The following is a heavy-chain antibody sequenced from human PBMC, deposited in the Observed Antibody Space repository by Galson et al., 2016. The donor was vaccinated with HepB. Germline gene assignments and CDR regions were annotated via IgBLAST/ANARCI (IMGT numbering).Heavy chain of an antibody. D-gene: IGHD3-22*01. CDR3: VRILYDRSARDYYGMDV. Sequence: SLRLSCAASGFTLSSYDMHWVRQATGKGLEWVSAIGADGGTYYAGSVKGRFTISRENAKNSLYLQMNSLRAGDTAVYYCVRILYDRSARDYYGMDVWGQGITVTVS. J-gene: IGHJ6*02. V-gene: IGHV3-13*01. CDR2: IGADGGT. CDR1: GFTLSSYD.